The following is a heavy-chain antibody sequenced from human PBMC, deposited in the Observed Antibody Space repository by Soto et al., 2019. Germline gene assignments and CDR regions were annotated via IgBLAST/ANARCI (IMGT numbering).Heavy chain of an antibody. V-gene: IGHV1-69*04. CDR3: ARDLGGDYDSVGYFQH. J-gene: IGHJ1*01. D-gene: IGHD4-17*01. Sequence: ASVKVSCKASGGTFSSYTISWVRQAPGQGLEWMGRIIPILGIANYAQKFQGRVTITADKSTSTAYMELSSLRSEDTAVYYCARDLGGDYDSVGYFQHWGQGTLVTVSS. CDR2: IIPILGIA. CDR1: GGTFSSYT.